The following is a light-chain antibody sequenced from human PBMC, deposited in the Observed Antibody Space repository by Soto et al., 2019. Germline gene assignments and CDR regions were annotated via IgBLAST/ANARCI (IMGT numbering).Light chain of an antibody. CDR2: GIS. CDR1: QTVGRDY. V-gene: IGKV3D-15*01. J-gene: IGKJ5*01. CDR3: QQYTNWPIT. Sequence: TQSPGTLSWSPGEKAILSGRVSQTVGRDYLAWYQHIPGQAPRLLIYGISNRATGIPDRFSGSGSGTEFTLTISSVQPEDVAIYYCQQYTNWPITFGQGTGLEIK.